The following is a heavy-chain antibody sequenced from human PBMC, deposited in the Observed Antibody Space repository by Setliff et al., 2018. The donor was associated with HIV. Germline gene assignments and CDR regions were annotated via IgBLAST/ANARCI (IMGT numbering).Heavy chain of an antibody. Sequence: GGSLRLSCTASSSTLRDHYITWIRQAPGKGLEWVSYINVDGSATFYADSAKGRFTISRDNTKNSVDLQMNSLRAEDTAVYYCAKEGYYDSSGYYLGPYYFDYWGQGTLVTVSS. CDR1: SSTLRDHY. CDR2: INVDGSAT. V-gene: IGHV3-11*01. D-gene: IGHD3-22*01. CDR3: AKEGYYDSSGYYLGPYYFDY. J-gene: IGHJ4*02.